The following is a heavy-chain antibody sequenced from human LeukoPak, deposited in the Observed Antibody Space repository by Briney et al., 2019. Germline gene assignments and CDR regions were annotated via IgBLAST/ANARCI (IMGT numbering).Heavy chain of an antibody. CDR2: NYYSGST. J-gene: IGHJ4*02. CDR1: GGSISSYY. V-gene: IGHV4-59*01. D-gene: IGHD3-10*01. Sequence: SETLSLTCTVSGGSISSYYWSWIRQPPGKGLEWIGYNYYSGSTNYNPSLKSRVTISVDTSKNQFSLKLSSVTAADTAVYYCARRYGSGSSGTFDYWGQGTLVTVSS. CDR3: ARRYGSGSSGTFDY.